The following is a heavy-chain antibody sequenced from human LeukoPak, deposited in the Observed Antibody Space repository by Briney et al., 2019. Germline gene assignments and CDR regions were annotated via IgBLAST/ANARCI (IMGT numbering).Heavy chain of an antibody. CDR2: MNPYSDNT. CDR3: ARDLMYCDTMSCYDWDFDY. Sequence: ASVKVSCKTSGYTFTSYDINWVRQAPGQGLEWMAWMNPYSDNTGYLQKFRGRLTMTRDISIGTAYMELSSLGSDDTAIYYCARDLMYCDTMSCYDWDFDYWGQGTPVTVSS. D-gene: IGHD2-2*01. V-gene: IGHV1-8*01. CDR1: GYTFTSYD. J-gene: IGHJ4*02.